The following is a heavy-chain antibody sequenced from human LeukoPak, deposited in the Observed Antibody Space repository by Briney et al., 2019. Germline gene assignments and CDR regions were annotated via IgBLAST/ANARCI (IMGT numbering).Heavy chain of an antibody. CDR2: VSSTGSGT. CDR3: AKDRPCLWFGPTDA. CDR1: GFTFTTYG. J-gene: IGHJ5*02. D-gene: IGHD3-10*01. V-gene: IGHV3-23*01. Sequence: PGGSLRLSCVASGFTFTTYGMSWVRQAPGKGLEWVAAVSSTGSGTYYPDSLKGRFIISRDNSQNTVFLQMNSLRPEDTAFYFCAKDRPCLWFGPTDAWGQGILVTVSS.